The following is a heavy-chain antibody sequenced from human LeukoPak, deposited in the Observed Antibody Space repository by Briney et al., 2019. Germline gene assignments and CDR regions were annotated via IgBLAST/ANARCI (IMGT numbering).Heavy chain of an antibody. CDR2: VFYSGKT. CDR1: GGSISISTDY. V-gene: IGHV4-61*01. J-gene: IGHJ3*02. D-gene: IGHD2-8*01. Sequence: PETLSLTCTVSGGSISISTDYWSWVRQSPGKGMEWVGYVFYSGKTDYSPSLRSRVSMSVDTSKNQFSLKVTSVTAADTAVYYCARDTNLRDSFDIWGQGTMVTVSS. CDR3: ARDTNLRDSFDI.